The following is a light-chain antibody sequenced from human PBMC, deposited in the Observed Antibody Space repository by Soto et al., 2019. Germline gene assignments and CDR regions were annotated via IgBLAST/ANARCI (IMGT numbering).Light chain of an antibody. Sequence: DIVLTHSPGTLSLSPGERATLSCRAIQSVTSNYLAWYQQRPGQAPRLLIFGASIRATGLPDRFSGSGSGTDFTLTISRMEPEDFAVYYCQQYGRSPGTFGQGTKVDIK. J-gene: IGKJ1*01. CDR3: QQYGRSPGT. V-gene: IGKV3-20*01. CDR2: GAS. CDR1: QSVTSNY.